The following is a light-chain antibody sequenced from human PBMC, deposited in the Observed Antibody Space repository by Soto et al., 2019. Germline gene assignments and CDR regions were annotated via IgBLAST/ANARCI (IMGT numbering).Light chain of an antibody. CDR1: QNIRNY. CDR2: AAS. J-gene: IGKJ1*01. Sequence: IQMTQSQSSLSASVGDRVTITCRTTQNIRNYLNWYQQKPGKAPKLLIYAASGLQSGVPSRFSASGPGTDFTLTISYLQPEDFAAYYCQQTYSVPATFGQGTKVE. V-gene: IGKV1-39*01. CDR3: QQTYSVPAT.